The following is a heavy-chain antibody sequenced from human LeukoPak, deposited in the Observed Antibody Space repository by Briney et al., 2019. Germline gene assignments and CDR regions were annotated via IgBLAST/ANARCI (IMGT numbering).Heavy chain of an antibody. CDR2: VSESGGTT. J-gene: IGHJ3*01. CDR3: ARESSSSWRDAFDV. V-gene: IGHV3-23*01. D-gene: IGHD6-6*01. Sequence: GGSLRLSCVASGFTFSTYAMGWVRQVPGKGLEWVSSVSESGGTTYYADSVKGRFTISRDNAKNSLYLQMNSLTADDTAFYYCARESSSSWRDAFDVWGQGTMVTVS. CDR1: GFTFSTYA.